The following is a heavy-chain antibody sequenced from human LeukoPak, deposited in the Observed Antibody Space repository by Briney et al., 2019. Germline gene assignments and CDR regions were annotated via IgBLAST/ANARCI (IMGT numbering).Heavy chain of an antibody. V-gene: IGHV4-39*01. CDR3: ARPRSGYYYRDAFDI. D-gene: IGHD3-22*01. CDR1: GGSISSSSYY. CDR2: IYYSGST. J-gene: IGHJ3*02. Sequence: SETLSLTCTVSGGSISSSSYYWGWIRQPPGKGLEGIGSIYYSGSTYYNPSLKSRVTISVDTSKNQFSLKLSSVTAADTAVYYCARPRSGYYYRDAFDIWGQGTMVTVSS.